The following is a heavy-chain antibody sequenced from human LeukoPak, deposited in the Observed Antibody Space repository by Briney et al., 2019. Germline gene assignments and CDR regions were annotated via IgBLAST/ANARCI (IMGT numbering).Heavy chain of an antibody. D-gene: IGHD3-3*01. CDR2: ISAYNGNT. CDR3: ARDAVTIFGVVITRFDY. V-gene: IGHV1-18*01. CDR1: GYTFTSYG. J-gene: IGHJ4*02. Sequence: ASVEVSCKASGYTFTSYGISWVRQAPGQGLEWMGWISAYNGNTNYAQKLQGRVTMTTDTSTSTAYMELRSLRSDDTAVYYCARDAVTIFGVVITRFDYWGQGTLVTVSS.